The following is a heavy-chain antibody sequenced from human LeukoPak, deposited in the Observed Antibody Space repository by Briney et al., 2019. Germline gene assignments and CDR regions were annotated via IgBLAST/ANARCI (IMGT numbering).Heavy chain of an antibody. CDR3: ARENVYDSSGYYYGVWFDP. Sequence: SETLSLTCTVSGGSISSYYWSWIRQPPGKELEWIGYIYYSGSTNYNPSLKSRVTISVDTSKNQFSLKLSSVTAADTAVYYCARENVYDSSGYYYGVWFDPWGQGTLVTVSS. CDR2: IYYSGST. D-gene: IGHD3-22*01. J-gene: IGHJ5*02. V-gene: IGHV4-59*01. CDR1: GGSISSYY.